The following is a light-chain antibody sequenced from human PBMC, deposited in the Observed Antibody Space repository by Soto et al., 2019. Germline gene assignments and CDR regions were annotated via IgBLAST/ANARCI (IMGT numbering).Light chain of an antibody. V-gene: IGKV1-39*01. CDR3: QQSYNLPRT. J-gene: IGKJ2*01. Sequence: DVQMTQSPSSLSASVGDKVTITCRASQSISSYLNWYQQKPGKAPKLLIYAASSLQSGVPSRFSGSGSGTDFTLTVSSLQHEDFATYSCQQSYNLPRTFGQGTKLEIK. CDR1: QSISSY. CDR2: AAS.